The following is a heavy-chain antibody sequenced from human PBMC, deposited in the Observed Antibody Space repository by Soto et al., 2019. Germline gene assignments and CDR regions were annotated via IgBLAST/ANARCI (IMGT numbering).Heavy chain of an antibody. Sequence: GESLKISCQAFEYSFRIYWISWVRQKPGAGLEWMGRVDPNDSFATYSPSFEGHVSISVDKSTNIVYLQWRSLRASDAATYYCARHQSGSGNSNFDFWGQGTPVTVSS. D-gene: IGHD3-10*01. CDR3: ARHQSGSGNSNFDF. CDR1: EYSFRIYW. V-gene: IGHV5-10-1*01. CDR2: VDPNDSFA. J-gene: IGHJ4*02.